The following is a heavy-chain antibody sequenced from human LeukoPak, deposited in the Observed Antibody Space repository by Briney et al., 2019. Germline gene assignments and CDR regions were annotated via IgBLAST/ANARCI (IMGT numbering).Heavy chain of an antibody. CDR2: INPSGGST. D-gene: IGHD6-13*01. CDR1: GYTFTSYY. CDR3: ARSMEQLDYYYYYGMDV. Sequence: ASVKVSCKASGYTFTSYYMHWVRQAPGQGLEWMGIINPSGGSTSYAQKFQGRVTMARDTSTSTVYMELSSLRSEDTAVYYCARSMEQLDYYYYYGMDVWGQGTTVTVSS. J-gene: IGHJ6*02. V-gene: IGHV1-46*01.